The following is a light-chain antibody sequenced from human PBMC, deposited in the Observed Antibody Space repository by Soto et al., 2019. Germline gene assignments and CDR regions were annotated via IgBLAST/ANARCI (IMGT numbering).Light chain of an antibody. CDR2: EDS. V-gene: IGLV2-23*01. Sequence: QSALTQPASVSGSPGQSITISCTATSSDAGGYTFVSWYQQHPGKAPKVMIYEDSKRPSGVSYRFSGSKSGNPTSLTLSGLQGEDEADYHCCSYASGITYWVFGGGTKLTVL. J-gene: IGLJ3*02. CDR1: SSDAGGYTF. CDR3: CSYASGITYWV.